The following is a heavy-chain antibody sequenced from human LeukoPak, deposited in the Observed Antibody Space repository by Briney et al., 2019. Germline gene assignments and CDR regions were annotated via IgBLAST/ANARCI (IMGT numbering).Heavy chain of an antibody. CDR3: ARGDDYGDYGMSYYYGMDV. Sequence: PSETLSLTCTVSGGSISGYYWSWIRQPPGKRLEWIGYIYYSGSTNYNPSLKSRVTISVDTSKNQFSLKLSSVTAADTAVYYCARGDDYGDYGMSYYYGMDVWGQGTTVTVSS. CDR1: GGSISGYY. V-gene: IGHV4-59*01. D-gene: IGHD4-17*01. CDR2: IYYSGST. J-gene: IGHJ6*02.